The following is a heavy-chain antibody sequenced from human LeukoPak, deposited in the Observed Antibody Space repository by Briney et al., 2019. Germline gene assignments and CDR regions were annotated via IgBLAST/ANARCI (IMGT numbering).Heavy chain of an antibody. CDR2: IYYSGST. CDR3: ARSWHFGVVIKRPFDY. CDR1: GGSISSYY. Sequence: SETLSLTCTVSGGSISSYYWSWIRQPPGKGLEWIGYIYYSGSTNYNPSLKSRVTISVDTSKNQFSLKLNSVTAADTAVYYCARSWHFGVVIKRPFDYWGQGTLVTVSS. D-gene: IGHD3-3*01. V-gene: IGHV4-59*01. J-gene: IGHJ4*02.